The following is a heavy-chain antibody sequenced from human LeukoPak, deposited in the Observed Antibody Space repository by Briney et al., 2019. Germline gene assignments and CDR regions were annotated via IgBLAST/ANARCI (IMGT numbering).Heavy chain of an antibody. J-gene: IGHJ5*02. V-gene: IGHV3-23*01. CDR1: GFIFGDYG. CDR2: FSGSGSRT. D-gene: IGHD1-7*01. Sequence: PGGSLRLSCAASGFIFGDYGMHWVRQAPGKGLEWVSAFSGSGSRTYYADSVKGRFTISRDNSENTLYLQMNSLNAEDTALYYCVRGYSRTNYQGRWFDPWGQGTLVTVSS. CDR3: VRGYSRTNYQGRWFDP.